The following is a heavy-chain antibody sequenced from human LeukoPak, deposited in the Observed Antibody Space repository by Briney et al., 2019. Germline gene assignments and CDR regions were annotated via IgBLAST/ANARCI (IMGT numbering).Heavy chain of an antibody. Sequence: GGSLRLSCAASGFTFSSYAMHWVRQAPGKGLEWVAVISYDGSNKYYADSVKGRFTISRDNSKNTLYLQMNSLRAEDTAVYYCAREGNTYCGGDCYSDYWGQGTLVTVSS. J-gene: IGHJ4*02. CDR2: ISYDGSNK. CDR1: GFTFSSYA. D-gene: IGHD2-21*02. V-gene: IGHV3-30*04. CDR3: AREGNTYCGGDCYSDY.